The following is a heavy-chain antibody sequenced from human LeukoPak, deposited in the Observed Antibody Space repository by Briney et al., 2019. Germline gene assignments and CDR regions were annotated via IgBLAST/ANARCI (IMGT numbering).Heavy chain of an antibody. CDR2: IYYSGST. CDR3: ARYCSSTSCYLYYGMDV. D-gene: IGHD2-2*01. J-gene: IGHJ6*02. Sequence: SETLSLTCTVSGGSISSGGYYWSWIRQHPGKGLEWIGYIYYSGSTYYNPSLKSRVTISVDTSKNQLSLKLSSVTAADTAVYYCARYCSSTSCYLYYGMDVWGQGTTVTVSS. V-gene: IGHV4-31*03. CDR1: GGSISSGGYY.